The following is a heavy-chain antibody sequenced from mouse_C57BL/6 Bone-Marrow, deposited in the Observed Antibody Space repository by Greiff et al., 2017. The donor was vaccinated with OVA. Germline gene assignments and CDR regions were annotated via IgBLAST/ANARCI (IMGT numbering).Heavy chain of an antibody. CDR2: IDPSDSEP. Sequence: QVQLKQPGAELVRPGSSVKLSCKASGYTFTSYWMHWVKQRPIQGLEWIGNIDPSDSEPHYNQKFKDKATLTVDKSASTAYMQLSSLTSEDSAVYYCARAITTVLGDYWGQGTTLTVSS. J-gene: IGHJ2*01. CDR3: ARAITTVLGDY. D-gene: IGHD1-1*01. V-gene: IGHV1-52*01. CDR1: GYTFTSYW.